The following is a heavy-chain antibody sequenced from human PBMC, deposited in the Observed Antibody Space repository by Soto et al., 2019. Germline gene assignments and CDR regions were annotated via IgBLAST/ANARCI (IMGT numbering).Heavy chain of an antibody. V-gene: IGHV1-18*01. D-gene: IGHD3-9*01. CDR3: ARDRYYDILTGYPLPYGMDV. CDR1: GYTFVNYG. Sequence: ASVKVSCKASGYTFVNYGISWVRQAPGQGLEWMGWISAYNGDTNFAQKSQGRVTMTTDTSTSTAYMELRSLRSDDTAVYYCARDRYYDILTGYPLPYGMDVWGQGTTVTVS. J-gene: IGHJ6*02. CDR2: ISAYNGDT.